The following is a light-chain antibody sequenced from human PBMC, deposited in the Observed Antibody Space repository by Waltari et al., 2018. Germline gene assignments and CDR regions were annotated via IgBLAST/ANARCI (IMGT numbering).Light chain of an antibody. J-gene: IGKJ2*01. CDR2: GAS. Sequence: EIVLTQSPGTLSLSPGERATLSCRASQSVSSDYLAWYQQKPGQAPRLLMDGASSRAAGIPDRFSGSGSGAGFTLTISRLEPEDFAVYFCQHYGSSPYTFGQGTKLDIK. CDR1: QSVSSDY. CDR3: QHYGSSPYT. V-gene: IGKV3-20*01.